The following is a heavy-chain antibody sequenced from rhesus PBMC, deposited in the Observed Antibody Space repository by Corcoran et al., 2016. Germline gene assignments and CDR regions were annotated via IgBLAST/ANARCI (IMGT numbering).Heavy chain of an antibody. J-gene: IGHJ5-2*02. CDR2: FNPKDGEA. CDR3: ATGGQYPVV. Sequence: EVQLVPSGAEVKKPGASVKISCKASGYPFTDYSLHWVRQAPGKGREGMGGFNPKDGEAISEQKVQDRVTNTADTSTDTAYMELSSLRSEDTAVYYCATGGQYPVVWGRGVLVTVSS. CDR1: GYPFTDYS. D-gene: IGHD4-23*01. V-gene: IGHV1-111*02.